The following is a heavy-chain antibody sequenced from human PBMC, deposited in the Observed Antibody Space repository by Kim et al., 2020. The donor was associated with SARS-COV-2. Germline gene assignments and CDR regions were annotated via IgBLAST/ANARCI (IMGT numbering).Heavy chain of an antibody. Sequence: ASVKVSCKVSGYTLTDLSMHWVRQAPGQGLEWMGGFDPEDGDTIYAQKFQGRVTMTEDTSTDTAYMELSSLRSEDTAVYYCATGSITIFGVVPRYGMDVWGQGTTVTVSS. CDR1: GYTLTDLS. CDR2: FDPEDGDT. J-gene: IGHJ6*02. V-gene: IGHV1-24*01. D-gene: IGHD3-3*01. CDR3: ATGSITIFGVVPRYGMDV.